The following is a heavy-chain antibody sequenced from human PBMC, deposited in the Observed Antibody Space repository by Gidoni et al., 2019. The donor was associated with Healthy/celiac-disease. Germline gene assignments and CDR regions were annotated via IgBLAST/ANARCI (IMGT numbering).Heavy chain of an antibody. CDR1: GFPFSSYS. J-gene: IGHJ2*01. D-gene: IGHD2-15*01. CDR2: ISSSSSTI. Sequence: EVQLVESGGGLVQPGGSLRLSCAASGFPFSSYSMNWVRQAPGKGLEWVSYISSSSSTIYYADSVKGRFTISRDNAKNSLYLQMNSLRDEDTAVYYCARLRFGGWYFDLWGRGTLVTVSS. V-gene: IGHV3-48*02. CDR3: ARLRFGGWYFDL.